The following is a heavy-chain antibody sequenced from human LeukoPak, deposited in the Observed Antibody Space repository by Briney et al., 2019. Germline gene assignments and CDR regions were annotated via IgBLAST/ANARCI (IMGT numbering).Heavy chain of an antibody. D-gene: IGHD6-13*01. CDR2: SYYMSKWYY. Sequence: SQTLSLTCAISEYSVSSNSAAWNWIRQSPSRGVVWLGWSYYMSKWYYDYAVSVKSRITITPDTSKNQFSLQLNSVTPEDTAVYYCARGPQLVDYYYIDVWGKGTTVTVSS. CDR1: EYSVSSNSAA. V-gene: IGHV6-1*01. CDR3: ARGPQLVDYYYIDV. J-gene: IGHJ6*03.